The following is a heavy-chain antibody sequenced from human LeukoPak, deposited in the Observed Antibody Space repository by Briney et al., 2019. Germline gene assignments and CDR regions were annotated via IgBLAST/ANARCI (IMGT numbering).Heavy chain of an antibody. D-gene: IGHD3-22*01. CDR3: ARAPMMDSSGYAY. V-gene: IGHV3-30*04. CDR1: GFTFSSYA. CDR2: ISYDGSNK. J-gene: IGHJ4*02. Sequence: GGSLRLSCAASGFTFSSYAMHWVRQAPGKGLEWVAVISYDGSNKYYADSVKGRFTISRDNSKNTLYLQMNRLRAEDTAVYYCARAPMMDSSGYAYWGQGTLVTVSS.